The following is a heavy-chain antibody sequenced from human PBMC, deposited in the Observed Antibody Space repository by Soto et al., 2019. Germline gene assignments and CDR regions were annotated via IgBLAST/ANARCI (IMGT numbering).Heavy chain of an antibody. Sequence: GGSLRLSCAASGFTFSSYSMDWVRQAPGKGLEWVSSISSSSSYIYYADSVKGRFTISRDNAKNSLYLQMNSLRAEDTAVYYCARGGMFTFGGVSVGMDVWGQGTTVTVSS. CDR3: ARGGMFTFGGVSVGMDV. CDR1: GFTFSSYS. CDR2: ISSSSSYI. J-gene: IGHJ6*02. V-gene: IGHV3-21*01. D-gene: IGHD3-16*01.